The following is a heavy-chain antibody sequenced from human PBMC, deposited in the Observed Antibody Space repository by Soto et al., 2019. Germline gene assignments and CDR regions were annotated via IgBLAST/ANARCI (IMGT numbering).Heavy chain of an antibody. CDR2: ISYDGSNK. Sequence: PGHALRLSCAASGFTFSSYSMNSVRQAPGRGLEWVAVISYDGSNKNYADSVKGRFTISRDNSKNTVYLQMNSLRAEDTALYYCAKDTYYHDSSGYYIFDYWGQGTLVTVSS. CDR3: AKDTYYHDSSGYYIFDY. J-gene: IGHJ4*02. CDR1: GFTFSSYS. D-gene: IGHD3-22*01. V-gene: IGHV3-30*18.